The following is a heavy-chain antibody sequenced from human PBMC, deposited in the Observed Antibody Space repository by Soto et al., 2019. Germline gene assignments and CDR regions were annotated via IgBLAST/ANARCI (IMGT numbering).Heavy chain of an antibody. Sequence: QVQLVQSGAEVKKPGSSVKVSCKASGGTFNTYTISWVRQAPGQGLEWMGRIIPILGIAKYAQKFQGRVTITEDKSSSIVYMDPSSMRPVDTAFYYCARQIAVALKTSDVFDIWGQGTMVTVSS. D-gene: IGHD6-19*01. V-gene: IGHV1-69*02. CDR2: IIPILGIA. J-gene: IGHJ3*02. CDR1: GGTFNTYT. CDR3: ARQIAVALKTSDVFDI.